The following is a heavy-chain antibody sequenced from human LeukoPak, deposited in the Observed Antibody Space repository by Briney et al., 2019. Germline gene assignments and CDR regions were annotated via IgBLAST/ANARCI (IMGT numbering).Heavy chain of an antibody. J-gene: IGHJ3*02. CDR1: GGTFSSYA. D-gene: IGHD3-10*01. CDR3: ARGMVRGVIGGGAFDI. Sequence: SVKVSCKASGGTFSSYAISWVRQAPGQGLEYMAGIIPIFGTANYAQKFQGRVTITADKSTSTAYMELSSLRSEDTAVYYCARGMVRGVIGGGAFDIWGQGTMVTVSS. CDR2: IIPIFGTA. V-gene: IGHV1-69*06.